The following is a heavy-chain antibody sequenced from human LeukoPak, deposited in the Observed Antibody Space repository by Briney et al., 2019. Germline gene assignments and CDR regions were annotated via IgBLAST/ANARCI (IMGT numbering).Heavy chain of an antibody. CDR3: AREPRWSGYFS. D-gene: IGHD3-3*01. CDR1: GFTVSSNY. V-gene: IGHV3-66*02. Sequence: GGSLRLSCAASGFTVSSNYMSWVRQAPGKGLEWVSVIYSGGSTYYADSVKGRFTISRDNSKNTLYLQMNSLRAEDTAVYYCAREPRWSGYFSWGQGTLVTVSS. J-gene: IGHJ4*02. CDR2: IYSGGST.